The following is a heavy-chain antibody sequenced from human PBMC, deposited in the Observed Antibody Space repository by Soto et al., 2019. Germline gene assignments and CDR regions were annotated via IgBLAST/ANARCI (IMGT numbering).Heavy chain of an antibody. V-gene: IGHV1-18*04. Sequence: QVQLVQSGAEVKKPGASVKVSCKASGYTFTSYGISWVRQAPGQGLEWMGWISAYNGNTNYAQKLQGRVTVTTDPSTSTAYMELRSLRSDDTAVYYCARGDLDTAMDAYYYYGMDVWGQGTTVTVSS. CDR1: GYTFTSYG. CDR3: ARGDLDTAMDAYYYYGMDV. CDR2: ISAYNGNT. D-gene: IGHD5-18*01. J-gene: IGHJ6*02.